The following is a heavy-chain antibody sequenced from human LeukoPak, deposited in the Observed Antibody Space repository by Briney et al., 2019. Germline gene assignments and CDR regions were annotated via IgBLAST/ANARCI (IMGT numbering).Heavy chain of an antibody. CDR1: GGSISSYY. CDR2: IYTSGST. J-gene: IGHJ4*02. D-gene: IGHD3-3*01. CDR3: ARDVGDFWSGYPSDYFDY. Sequence: SETLSLTCTVSGGSISSYYWSWIRQPAGKGLEWIGRIYTSGSTNYNPSLKSRVTMSVGTSKNQFSLKLCSVTAADTAVYYCARDVGDFWSGYPSDYFDYWGQGTLVTVSS. V-gene: IGHV4-4*07.